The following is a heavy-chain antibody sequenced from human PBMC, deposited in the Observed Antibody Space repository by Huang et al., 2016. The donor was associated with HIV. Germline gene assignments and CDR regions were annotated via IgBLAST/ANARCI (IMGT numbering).Heavy chain of an antibody. V-gene: IGHV1-18*04. J-gene: IGHJ4*02. Sequence: QIQLVQSAGEVKKPGASVKVSCRASGYSFNSYGISWVRQAPGQGLAWMGWISTYNGDKKSAQNFKGRLTMTTDTSTLTAYMELRSLRSDDTALYYCARKATVTAGIDYWGQGTLVTVSS. D-gene: IGHD2-21*02. CDR3: ARKATVTAGIDY. CDR2: ISTYNGDK. CDR1: GYSFNSYG.